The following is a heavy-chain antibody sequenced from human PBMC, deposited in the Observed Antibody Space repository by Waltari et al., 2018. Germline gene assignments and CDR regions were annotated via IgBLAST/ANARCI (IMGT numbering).Heavy chain of an antibody. Sequence: QVQLQPSGPGLVKPSQTLSLTCAIYGDSVPSNRAAWNWIRPSPPRSLEWLGRTYYRSKWYNDYAVSVKSRITINPDTSKNQFSLQLNSVTPEDTAVYYCARELEIYSSGWYAFDYWGQGTLVTVSS. CDR3: ARELEIYSSGWYAFDY. V-gene: IGHV6-1*01. CDR2: TYYRSKWYN. J-gene: IGHJ4*02. CDR1: GDSVPSNRAA. D-gene: IGHD6-19*01.